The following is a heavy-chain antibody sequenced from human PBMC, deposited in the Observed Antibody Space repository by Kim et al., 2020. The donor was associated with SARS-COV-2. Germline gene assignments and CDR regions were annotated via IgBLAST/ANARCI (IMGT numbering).Heavy chain of an antibody. CDR1: GFTFSGSA. CDR2: IRSKANSYAT. D-gene: IGHD6-13*01. CDR3: TSSSWYPGDYYYYGMDV. Sequence: GGSLRLSCAASGFTFSGSAMHWVRQASGKGLEWVGRIRSKANSYATAYAASVKGRFTISRDDSKNTAYLQMNSLKTEDTAVYYCTSSSWYPGDYYYYGMDVWGQGTTVTVSS. V-gene: IGHV3-73*01. J-gene: IGHJ6*02.